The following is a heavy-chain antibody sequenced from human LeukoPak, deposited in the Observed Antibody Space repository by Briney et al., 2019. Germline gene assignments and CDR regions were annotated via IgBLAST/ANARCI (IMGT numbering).Heavy chain of an antibody. V-gene: IGHV5-51*01. CDR2: IYPGDPDT. CDR1: GYSFTSYW. CDR3: ATASGPYSGSYYDFDY. Sequence: GESLKISCKGSGYSFTSYWIGWVRQMPGKGLEWMGIIYPGDPDTRYSPSFQGQVTISADKSISTAYLQWSSLKASDTAMYYCATASGPYSGSYYDFDYWGQGTLVTVSS. J-gene: IGHJ4*02. D-gene: IGHD1-26*01.